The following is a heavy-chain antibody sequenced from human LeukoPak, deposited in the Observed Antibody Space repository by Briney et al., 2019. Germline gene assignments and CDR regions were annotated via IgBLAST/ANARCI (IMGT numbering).Heavy chain of an antibody. Sequence: GASVKVSCKASEYTFTSYVMHWVRQAPGQRLEWMGWINAGNGYTKYSHKFQGRVTLTRDTSANTAYMELSSPRSEDTAVYYCARDSQASALRERGYGDGFDLWGQGTMVTVSS. J-gene: IGHJ3*01. CDR1: EYTFTSYV. CDR3: ARDSQASALRERGYGDGFDL. V-gene: IGHV1-3*01. D-gene: IGHD5-12*01. CDR2: INAGNGYT.